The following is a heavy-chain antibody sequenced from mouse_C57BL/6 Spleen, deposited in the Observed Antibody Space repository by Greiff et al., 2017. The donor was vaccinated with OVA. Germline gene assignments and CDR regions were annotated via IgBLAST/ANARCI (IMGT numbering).Heavy chain of an antibody. Sequence: QVQLQQSGPELVKPGASVKISCKASGYAFSSSWMNWVQQRPGKGLEWIGRIYPGDGDTNYNGKFKGKATLTADKSSSTAYMQLSSLTSEDSAVYFCAREVLTGDCDYWGQGTTLTVSS. CDR3: AREVLTGDCDY. D-gene: IGHD4-1*01. V-gene: IGHV1-82*01. J-gene: IGHJ2*01. CDR1: GYAFSSSW. CDR2: IYPGDGDT.